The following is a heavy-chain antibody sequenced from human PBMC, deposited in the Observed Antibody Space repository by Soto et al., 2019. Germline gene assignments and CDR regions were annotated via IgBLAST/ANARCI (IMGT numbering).Heavy chain of an antibody. CDR1: GYDLTTYG. Sequence: QVHLVQSGAEVKNPGASVKVSCKGSGYDLTTYGINWLRHAPGQGLEWMAWISARNGNTNYAPNLQGRVTVTRDTSTSTDYIELRSLRSDDTAVYYCARGRYGDDWGKVALVTVSS. V-gene: IGHV1-18*01. CDR3: ARGRYGDD. J-gene: IGHJ4*02. D-gene: IGHD1-1*01. CDR2: ISARNGNT.